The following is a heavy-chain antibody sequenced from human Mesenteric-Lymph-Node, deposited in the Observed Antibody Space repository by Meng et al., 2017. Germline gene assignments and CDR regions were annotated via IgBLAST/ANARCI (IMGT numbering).Heavy chain of an antibody. CDR1: GGSFSGYY. J-gene: IGHJ4*02. V-gene: IGHV4-34*01. CDR3: ARRRGGSGRDC. Sequence: QVQLQQWGAGLLKPSEPLPLTCAVYGGSFSGYYWSWIRQPPGKGLEWIGEINHSGSTNYNPSLKSRVTVSVDTSKNQFSLMLTSVTATDTAVYYCARRRGGSGRDCWGQGTLVTVSS. D-gene: IGHD3-10*01. CDR2: INHSGST.